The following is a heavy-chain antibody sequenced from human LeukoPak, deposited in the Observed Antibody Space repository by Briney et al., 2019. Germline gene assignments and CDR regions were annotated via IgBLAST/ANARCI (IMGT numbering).Heavy chain of an antibody. CDR3: AKRYCSGGSCYYFDY. V-gene: IGHV1-18*01. J-gene: IGHJ4*02. Sequence: ASVKVSCKASGYTFTSYGISWVRQAPGQGLEWMGWISAYNGNTNYAQKLQGRVTMTTDTSTSTAYMELRSLRSDDTAVYYCAKRYCSGGSCYYFDYWGQGTLVTVSS. D-gene: IGHD2-15*01. CDR2: ISAYNGNT. CDR1: GYTFTSYG.